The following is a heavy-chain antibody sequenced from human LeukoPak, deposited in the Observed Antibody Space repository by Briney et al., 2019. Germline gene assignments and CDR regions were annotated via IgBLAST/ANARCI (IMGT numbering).Heavy chain of an antibody. D-gene: IGHD1-14*01. Sequence: SETLSLTCTVSGGSISNYYWGWIRQAPGKGLEWIGSIYYSGNTYYNSSLKSRVSISVDTSKNQFSLKLTSVTAADTAVYYCARAPEYGLYYFDYWGQGTLVTVSS. CDR1: GGSISNYY. CDR2: IYYSGNT. V-gene: IGHV4-39*07. CDR3: ARAPEYGLYYFDY. J-gene: IGHJ4*02.